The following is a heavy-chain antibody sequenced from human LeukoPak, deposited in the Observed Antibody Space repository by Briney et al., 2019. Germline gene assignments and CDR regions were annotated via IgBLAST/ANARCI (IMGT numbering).Heavy chain of an antibody. CDR2: INHSGST. J-gene: IGHJ6*03. V-gene: IGHV4-34*01. CDR3: ARGSEDIVVVPAAMYYYYMDV. CDR1: GGSFSGYY. D-gene: IGHD2-2*01. Sequence: SETLSLTCAVYGGSFSGYYGSWIRQPPGKGLEWIGEINHSGSTNYNPSLKSRVTISVDTSKNQFSLKLSSVTAADTAVYYCARGSEDIVVVPAAMYYYYMDVWGKGTTVTVSS.